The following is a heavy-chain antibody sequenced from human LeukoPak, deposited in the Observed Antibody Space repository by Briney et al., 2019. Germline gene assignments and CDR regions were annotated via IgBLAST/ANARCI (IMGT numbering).Heavy chain of an antibody. CDR2: ISYDGTNK. CDR1: GFTFSSYG. CDR3: AKDLNYDFWSGLGN. V-gene: IGHV3-30*18. J-gene: IGHJ4*02. Sequence: GRSLRLSCAVSGFTFSSYGMHWVRQAPGKGLEWMALISYDGTNKYYADSGEGRFTISRDNSKNTLYLKMNSLRAEDTAVYYCAKDLNYDFWSGLGNWGQGTLVTVSS. D-gene: IGHD3-3*01.